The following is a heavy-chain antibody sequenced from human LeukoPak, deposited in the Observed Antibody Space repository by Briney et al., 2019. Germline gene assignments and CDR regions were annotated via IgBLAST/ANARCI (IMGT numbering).Heavy chain of an antibody. J-gene: IGHJ4*02. CDR1: GDSVSSLHSY. D-gene: IGHD3-22*01. CDR3: ARGSGYPYFDY. V-gene: IGHV4-61*01. Sequence: SETLSLSCSVSGDSVSSLHSYWTWIRQPPGKGLEWIGYIYYSGSTNYNPSLKSRVTISVDTSKNQFSLKLSSVTAADTAVYYCARGSGYPYFDYWGQGTLVTVSS. CDR2: IYYSGST.